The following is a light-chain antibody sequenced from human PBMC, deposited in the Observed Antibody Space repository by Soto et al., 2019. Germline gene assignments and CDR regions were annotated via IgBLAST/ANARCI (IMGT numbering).Light chain of an antibody. Sequence: QSVLTQPASVSGSPGQSITISCTGTSSDVGGYNYVSWYQQHPGKAPKRIIYGVSNRPSGVSNRFSGSKSGNTASLTISGLQAEEEAAYYCSSYTSSSTLVVFGGGTKVPVL. CDR2: GVS. CDR3: SSYTSSSTLVV. J-gene: IGLJ2*01. CDR1: SSDVGGYNY. V-gene: IGLV2-14*01.